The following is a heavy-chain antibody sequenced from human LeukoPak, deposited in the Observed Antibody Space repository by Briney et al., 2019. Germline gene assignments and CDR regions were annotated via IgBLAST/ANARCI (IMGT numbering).Heavy chain of an antibody. CDR1: GFTFSSYA. J-gene: IGHJ4*02. V-gene: IGHV3-23*01. CDR2: ISASGAGT. D-gene: IGHD4-17*01. CDR3: AKDPYGDYTSTSDY. Sequence: GGSLRLSCAASGFTFSSYALTWVRQAPGKGLEWVSGISASGAGTYYADSVRGRFTISRDNSRHTLYLQMNSLRAEDTAIYYCAKDPYGDYTSTSDYWGQGTLVTVSS.